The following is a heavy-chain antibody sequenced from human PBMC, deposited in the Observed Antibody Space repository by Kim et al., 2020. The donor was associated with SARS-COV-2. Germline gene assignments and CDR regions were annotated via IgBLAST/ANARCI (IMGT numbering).Heavy chain of an antibody. V-gene: IGHV3-23*01. CDR3: AKDRCSRTNCYHFDH. D-gene: IGHD2-2*01. Sequence: ADSVKGRFTVSRDNSGNTLYLQMNSLRPEDTAVYYCAKDRCSRTNCYHFDHWGQGTLVTVSS. J-gene: IGHJ4*02.